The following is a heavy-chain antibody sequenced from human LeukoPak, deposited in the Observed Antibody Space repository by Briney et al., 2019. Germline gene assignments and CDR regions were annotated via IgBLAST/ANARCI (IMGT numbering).Heavy chain of an antibody. V-gene: IGHV1-69*13. CDR3: ARDDGDYLVDY. CDR2: IIPIFGTA. J-gene: IGHJ4*02. Sequence: SVTVSCKASGGTFSSYAVSWVRQAPGQGVEWMGGIIPIFGTANYAQKFQGRVTITADESTSTAYMELSSLRSEDTAVYYCARDDGDYLVDYWGQGTLVTVSS. CDR1: GGTFSSYA. D-gene: IGHD4-17*01.